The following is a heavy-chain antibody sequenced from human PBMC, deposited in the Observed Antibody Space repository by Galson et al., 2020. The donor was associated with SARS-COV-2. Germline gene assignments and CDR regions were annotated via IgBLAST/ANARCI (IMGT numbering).Heavy chain of an antibody. CDR2: IYSGGST. Sequence: GESLKISCAASGFTVSSNYMSWVRQAPGKGLEWVSVIYSGGSTYYADSVKGRFTISRDNSKNTLYLQMNSLRAEDTAVYYCAREGLVGYGQAFDIWGQGTMVTVSS. CDR3: AREGLVGYGQAFDI. CDR1: GFTVSSNY. D-gene: IGHD2-2*01. J-gene: IGHJ3*02. V-gene: IGHV3-66*01.